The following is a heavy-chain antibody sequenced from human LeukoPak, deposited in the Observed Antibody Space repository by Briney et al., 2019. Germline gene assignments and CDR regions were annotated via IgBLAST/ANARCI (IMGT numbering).Heavy chain of an antibody. D-gene: IGHD1-14*01. Sequence: SGTLSLTCAVSGGSISSSNWWSWVRQPPGKGLEWIGEIYHSGSTNYNPSLKSRVTISVDKSKNQFSLKLSSVTAADTAVYYCARGEATRSLTRAPRSFDIWGQGTMVTVSS. CDR3: ARGEATRSLTRAPRSFDI. CDR2: IYHSGST. V-gene: IGHV4-4*02. CDR1: GGSISSSNW. J-gene: IGHJ3*02.